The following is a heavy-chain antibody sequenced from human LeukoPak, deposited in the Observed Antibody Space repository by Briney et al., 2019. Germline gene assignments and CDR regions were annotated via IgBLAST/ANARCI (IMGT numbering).Heavy chain of an antibody. CDR3: ATIMGPYDFWSGYYRDY. Sequence: SETLSLTCTVSGGSISSGSYYWSWIRQPAGKGLEWIGRIYTSGSTNYNPSLKSRVTISVDTSKNQFSLKLSSVIAADTAVYYCATIMGPYDFWSGYYRDYWGQGTLVTVSS. CDR2: IYTSGST. V-gene: IGHV4-61*02. J-gene: IGHJ4*02. CDR1: GGSISSGSYY. D-gene: IGHD3-3*01.